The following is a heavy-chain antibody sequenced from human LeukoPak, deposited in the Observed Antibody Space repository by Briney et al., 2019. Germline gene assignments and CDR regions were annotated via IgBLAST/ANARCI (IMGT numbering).Heavy chain of an antibody. CDR3: AKRLAAAGTYDS. CDR2: ISGGSENT. V-gene: IGHV3-23*01. CDR1: GFTFSSFG. Sequence: PGGSLRLSCVASGFTFSSFGMSGVRQAPGKGLEWVSAISGGSENTYYADSVEGRFTISRDNSKKTLYMQMNSLRSEDTAVYYCAKRLAAAGTYDSWGQGTLVTVSS. D-gene: IGHD6-13*01. J-gene: IGHJ4*02.